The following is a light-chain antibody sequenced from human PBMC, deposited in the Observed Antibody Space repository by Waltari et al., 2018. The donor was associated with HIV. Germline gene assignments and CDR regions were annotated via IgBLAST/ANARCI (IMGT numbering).Light chain of an antibody. J-gene: IGLJ2*01. Sequence: QSALTQPASVSGSPGQSITISCTGTSSDIGTYNYVSWYQQHPGKASKLMISDVSNRPSGVSNRFSGSKSGNTASLTISGLQAEDEADYYCSSYTSSSTLVVFGGVTKLTVL. CDR3: SSYTSSSTLVV. V-gene: IGLV2-14*03. CDR2: DVS. CDR1: SSDIGTYNY.